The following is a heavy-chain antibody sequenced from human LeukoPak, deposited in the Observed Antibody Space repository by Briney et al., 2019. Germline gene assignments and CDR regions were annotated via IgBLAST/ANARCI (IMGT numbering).Heavy chain of an antibody. J-gene: IGHJ5*02. CDR3: ARRKFYDTYLDP. CDR2: AQPASCII. V-gene: IGHV5-51*01. Sequence: GGALKISCKGPEYDFANYWIGWVRQAPGRGLEWRGIAQPASCIIHHGPSCQGQVTISFDRSVSTAYLQWTSLKASDSGMYFCARRKFYDTYLDPWGRGTLVIVSS. CDR1: EYDFANYW. D-gene: IGHD2/OR15-2a*01.